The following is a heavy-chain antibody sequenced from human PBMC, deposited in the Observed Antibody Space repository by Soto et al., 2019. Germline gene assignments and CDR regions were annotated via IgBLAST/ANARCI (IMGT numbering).Heavy chain of an antibody. CDR3: AKDRDGGSYFDLPDSFDV. D-gene: IGHD1-26*01. CDR2: ISWNSDKI. CDR1: GFTFDDYP. Sequence: EMLLVESGGDLVQPDRSLKLSCAASGFTFDDYPMHWVRQRPGKGLEWVSTISWNSDKIAYADSVKGRFTVSRDNAKHSLYLQMNSLRVDDTALYYCAKDRDGGSYFDLPDSFDVWGQGTGVTVSS. J-gene: IGHJ3*01. V-gene: IGHV3-9*01.